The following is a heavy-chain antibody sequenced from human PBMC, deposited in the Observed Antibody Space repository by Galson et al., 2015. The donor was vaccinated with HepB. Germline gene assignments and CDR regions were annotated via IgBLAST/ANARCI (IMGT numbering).Heavy chain of an antibody. CDR1: GFTFSSYW. Sequence: SLRLSCAASGFTFSSYWMSWVRQAPGKGLEWVANIKQDGSEKYYVDSVKGRFTISRDNAKNSLYLQMNSLRAEDTAVYYCARDTGGGGCFYFLYCVPGALFPAS. J-gene: IGHJ4*02. D-gene: IGHD2-21*01. CDR3: ARDTGGGGCFYFLY. V-gene: IGHV3-7*01. CDR2: IKQDGSEK.